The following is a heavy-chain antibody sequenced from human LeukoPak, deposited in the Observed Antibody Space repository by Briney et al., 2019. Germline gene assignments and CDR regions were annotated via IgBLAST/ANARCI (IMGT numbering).Heavy chain of an antibody. CDR3: ARLHGHGFDP. V-gene: IGHV3-9*01. Sequence: GRSLRLSCAASGFTFDDYAMHWVRQVPGKGLEWVSGISWNSDSIGYGDSVKGRFTISRDNAKNSLYLQMNSLRAEDTAVYYCARLHGHGFDPWGQGTLVTVSS. CDR2: ISWNSDSI. J-gene: IGHJ5*02. CDR1: GFTFDDYA. D-gene: IGHD4-11*01.